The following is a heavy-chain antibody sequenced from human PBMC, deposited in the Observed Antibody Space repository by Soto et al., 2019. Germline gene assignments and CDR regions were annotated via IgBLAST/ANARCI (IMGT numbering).Heavy chain of an antibody. D-gene: IGHD1-26*01. CDR1: GVSITSYQ. CDR3: ARLWDRYADY. CDR2: IQNSGSS. V-gene: IGHV4-59*01. J-gene: IGHJ4*02. Sequence: SETLSLTCTVSGVSITSYQWSWIRQPPGKGLEWIGFIQNSGSSNYNPSLKSRVTISLDTSRNQFSLKLSSVTAAETAIYFCARLWDRYADYWGRGTLVTVSS.